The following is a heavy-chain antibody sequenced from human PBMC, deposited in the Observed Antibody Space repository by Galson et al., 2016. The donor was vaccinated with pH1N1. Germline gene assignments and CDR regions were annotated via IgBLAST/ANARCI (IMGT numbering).Heavy chain of an antibody. V-gene: IGHV1-46*01. CDR3: IRDLGRLRDY. CDR2: IDPSNGGT. J-gene: IGHJ4*02. CDR1: EYTFTREY. D-gene: IGHD7-27*01. Sequence: SVKVSCKASEYTFTREYIHWVRQAPGQGLEWMGVIDPSNGGTTYSRDFQGLVTVTRDTSTNTVYMELGGLKSEATAVYFCIRDLGRLRDYWGQGTLVTVSS.